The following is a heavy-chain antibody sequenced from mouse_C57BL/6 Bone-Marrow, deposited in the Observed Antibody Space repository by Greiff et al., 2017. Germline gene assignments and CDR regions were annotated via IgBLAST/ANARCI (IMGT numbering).Heavy chain of an antibody. CDR3: TTSCWDY. Sequence: GYTFTSYWMHWVKQRPGQGLEWIGMIHPNSGSTNYNEKFKSKATLTVDKSSSTAYLQLSSLTSEDTAVYYCTTSCWDYWGQGTTLTVSS. J-gene: IGHJ2*01. V-gene: IGHV1-64*01. CDR2: IHPNSGST. CDR1: GYTFTSYW. D-gene: IGHD1-1*01.